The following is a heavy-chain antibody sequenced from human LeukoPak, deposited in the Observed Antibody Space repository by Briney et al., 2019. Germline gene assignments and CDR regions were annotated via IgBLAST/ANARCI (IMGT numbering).Heavy chain of an antibody. D-gene: IGHD6-13*01. J-gene: IGHJ5*02. Sequence: GGSLRLSCAASGFTFSSYRMHWVRQAPGKGLVWVSRINNDGSSTSYADSVKGRFTISRDNAKNTLYLQMNSLRGEDTAVYYCARPTKEGSSWYWWFDPWGQGTLVTVSS. V-gene: IGHV3-74*01. CDR1: GFTFSSYR. CDR3: ARPTKEGSSWYWWFDP. CDR2: INNDGSST.